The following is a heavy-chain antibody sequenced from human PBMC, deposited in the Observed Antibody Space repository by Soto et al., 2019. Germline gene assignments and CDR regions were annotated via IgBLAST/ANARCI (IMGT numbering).Heavy chain of an antibody. CDR2: IHSSATTI. J-gene: IGHJ3*01. CDR3: ATRSGGGGAFDF. CDR1: GLTFSRYE. V-gene: IGHV3-48*03. Sequence: EVKLVESGGGLVQPGGSLRLSCAASGLTFSRYEMNWVHQAPGKGLEWIAYIHSSATTIYYADSVKGRFTISRDNAKNSLCLQLNSLSAEDTAVYYCATRSGGGGAFDFWGQGTMVTVSS. D-gene: IGHD3-10*01.